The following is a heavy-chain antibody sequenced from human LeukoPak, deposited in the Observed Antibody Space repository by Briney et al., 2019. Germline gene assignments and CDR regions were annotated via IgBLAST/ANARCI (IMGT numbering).Heavy chain of an antibody. CDR2: ISPNSGVT. CDR3: ARGGGTGNDY. Sequence: GASVKVSCTASGYTFTDYYMHWVRQAPGQGLEWMGWISPNSGVTNYTQKFQGRVTMTRDTSISTAYVELSRLRFDDTAVYFCARGGGTGNDYWGQGTLVTVSS. CDR1: GYTFTDYY. V-gene: IGHV1-2*02. D-gene: IGHD3-10*01. J-gene: IGHJ4*02.